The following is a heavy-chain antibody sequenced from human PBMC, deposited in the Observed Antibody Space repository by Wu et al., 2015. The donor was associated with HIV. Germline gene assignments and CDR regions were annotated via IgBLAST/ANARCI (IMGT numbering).Heavy chain of an antibody. CDR2: MNPNSGNT. J-gene: IGHJ6*02. CDR3: ARPRVDGGYGMDV. Sequence: QAQLVQSGPEARRPGASVKVSCKASYTLTSYPIGWVRQATGQGLEWMGWMNPNSGNTGYAQKFQGRVTMTRNTSISTAYMELSSLRSEDTAVYYCARPRVDGGYGMDVWGQGTTVTVSS. D-gene: IGHD5-12*01. V-gene: IGHV1-8*01. CDR1: YTLTSYP.